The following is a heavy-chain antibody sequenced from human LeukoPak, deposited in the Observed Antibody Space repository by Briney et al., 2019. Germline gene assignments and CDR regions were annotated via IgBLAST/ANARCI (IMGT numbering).Heavy chain of an antibody. J-gene: IGHJ6*02. D-gene: IGHD3-22*01. Sequence: QPGGSLRLSCAASGLTFSSYWMHWVRQAPGKGLVWVSRINSDGSSTRYADSVKGRFTISRDNAENTLYLQMNSLRAEDTAVYYCTRSHYYDSSVYYYYYGLDVWGQGTTVTVSS. CDR2: INSDGSST. CDR1: GLTFSSYW. CDR3: TRSHYYDSSVYYYYYGLDV. V-gene: IGHV3-74*01.